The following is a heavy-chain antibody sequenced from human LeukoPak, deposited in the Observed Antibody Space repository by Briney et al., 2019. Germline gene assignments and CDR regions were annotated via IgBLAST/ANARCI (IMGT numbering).Heavy chain of an antibody. J-gene: IGHJ6*01. CDR1: GFTFDEYV. Sequence: GGSLRLSCVASGFTFDEYVRHWVRHGPRRGREWVSLISGDGGSTFYADSVNGRCTISRETSKNSLYLHMNSLRTADTALYYCANSDDSWSSNNGRMDVWGKGTTVTVSS. V-gene: IGHV3-43*02. D-gene: IGHD3-3*01. CDR3: ANSDDSWSSNNGRMDV. CDR2: ISGDGGST.